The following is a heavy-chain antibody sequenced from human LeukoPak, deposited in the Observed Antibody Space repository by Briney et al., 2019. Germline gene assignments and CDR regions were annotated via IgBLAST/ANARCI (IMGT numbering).Heavy chain of an antibody. D-gene: IGHD5-12*01. J-gene: IGHJ4*02. CDR2: INPNSGGT. CDR3: TRDRGYDYFFDY. CDR1: GYTFTGYY. V-gene: IGHV1-2*06. Sequence: ASVKVSCKASGYTFTGYYMHWVRQAPGQGLEWMGRINPNSGGTNYAQKFQGRVTMTRDTSISTAYMELSRLRSDDTAVYYCTRDRGYDYFFDYWGQGTMVTVSS.